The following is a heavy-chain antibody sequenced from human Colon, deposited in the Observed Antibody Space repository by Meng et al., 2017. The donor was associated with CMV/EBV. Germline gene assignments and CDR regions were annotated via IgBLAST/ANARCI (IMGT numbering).Heavy chain of an antibody. V-gene: IGHV1-2*02. J-gene: IGHJ4*02. D-gene: IGHD1-26*01. CDR3: ARIPYSASRGDY. CDR2: INPDSGDI. CDR1: GYMFIAYY. Sequence: ASVKVSCKTSGYMFIAYYVHWVRQAPGRGLEWMGWINPDSGDINYAQEFQGRVTLTRDTSITTAYMELTRLTPDDTAIYYCARIPYSASRGDYWGQGTLVTVSS.